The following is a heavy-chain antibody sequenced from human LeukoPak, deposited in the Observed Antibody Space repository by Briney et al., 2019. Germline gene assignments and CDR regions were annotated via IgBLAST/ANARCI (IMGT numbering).Heavy chain of an antibody. J-gene: IGHJ4*02. Sequence: PGGTLRLSCAASGFIFSNYGMNWVRQAPGKGLEWVSSITSSSSYIYYADSVKGRFTISRDNAKNSLYLQMNNLRAEDTAVYYCARHVVAVGFDYWGQGTLVTVSS. CDR2: ITSSSSYI. V-gene: IGHV3-21*01. D-gene: IGHD3-22*01. CDR1: GFIFSNYG. CDR3: ARHVVAVGFDY.